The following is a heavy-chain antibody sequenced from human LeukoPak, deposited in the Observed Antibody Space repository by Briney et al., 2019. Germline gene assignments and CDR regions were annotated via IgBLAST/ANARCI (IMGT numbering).Heavy chain of an antibody. J-gene: IGHJ4*02. V-gene: IGHV1-3*01. D-gene: IGHD6-19*01. CDR1: GYTFTSYA. CDR3: ARAYDSGCNY. CDR2: INAANGNT. Sequence: ASVKVSCKASGYTFTSYAIHWVRQAPGQRLEWMGLINAANGNTRYSQTFQDRVTITRDTSASTAYMELSSLRSEDTAVYYSARAYDSGCNYWGQGTLVTVSS.